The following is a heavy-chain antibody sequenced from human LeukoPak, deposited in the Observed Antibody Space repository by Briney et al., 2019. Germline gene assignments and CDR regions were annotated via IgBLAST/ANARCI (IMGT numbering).Heavy chain of an antibody. CDR1: GGSFSGYY. D-gene: IGHD1/OR15-1a*01. J-gene: IGHJ4*02. CDR2: INHSGST. Sequence: PSETLSLTCAVYGGSFSGYYWSWIRQPPGKGLEWIGEINHSGSTHYNPSLKSRVTLSVDTSKNRFSLELSSLTAADTAVYYCARESPTNYFDYWGQGTLVTVSS. CDR3: ARESPTNYFDY. V-gene: IGHV4-34*01.